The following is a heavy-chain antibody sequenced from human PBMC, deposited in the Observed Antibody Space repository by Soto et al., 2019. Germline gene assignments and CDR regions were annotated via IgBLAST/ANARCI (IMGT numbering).Heavy chain of an antibody. CDR1: GCSISSDRNY. CDR3: ARARMVRGIIYYYGMDV. Sequence: SETLSLTCTVSGCSISSDRNYWSWIRQHPGKGLEWIGYIYYSGSTYYNPSLKSRVTISVDTSKNQFSLKLNSVTAADTAVYYCARARMVRGIIYYYGMDVWGQGTTVTVSS. V-gene: IGHV4-31*03. CDR2: IYYSGST. J-gene: IGHJ6*02. D-gene: IGHD3-10*01.